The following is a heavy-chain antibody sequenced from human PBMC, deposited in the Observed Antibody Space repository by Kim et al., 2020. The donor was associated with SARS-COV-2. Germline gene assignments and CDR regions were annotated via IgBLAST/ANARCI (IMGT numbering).Heavy chain of an antibody. CDR3: ARSVDY. V-gene: IGHV3-7*01. J-gene: IGHJ4*02. Sequence: QDGTDTYYLDSVKGRFTISRDNAKNSLYLQMNSLRVEDTAVYYCARSVDYWGQGTLVTVSS. CDR2: QDGTDT.